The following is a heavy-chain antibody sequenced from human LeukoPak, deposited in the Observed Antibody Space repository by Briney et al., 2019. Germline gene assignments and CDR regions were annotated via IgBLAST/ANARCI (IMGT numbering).Heavy chain of an antibody. J-gene: IGHJ4*02. CDR3: AKDVPLTGGRSLLY. D-gene: IGHD2-8*02. CDR1: GFRFSDAW. CDR2: IKGKAGGETT. Sequence: TPGGSLRLSCAASGFRFSDAWMTWVRQAPGKGLEWVGLIKGKAGGETTHYAAPVKGRFTISRDDSRNTLYLQMNSLKTEDTALYYCAKDVPLTGGRSLLYWGQGTLVSVSS. V-gene: IGHV3-15*01.